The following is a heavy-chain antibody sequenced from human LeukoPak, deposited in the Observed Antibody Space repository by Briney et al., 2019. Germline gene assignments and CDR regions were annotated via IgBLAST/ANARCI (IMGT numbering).Heavy chain of an antibody. Sequence: GGSLRLSCAASGFTFSSYSMNWVRQAPGKGLEWVSFISSSSSYIYYADSMKGRFTISRDNSKNTLYLQMNSLRAEDTAVYYCARRSGIAVAGAFDYWGQGTLVTVSS. CDR2: ISSSSSYI. D-gene: IGHD6-19*01. J-gene: IGHJ4*02. V-gene: IGHV3-21*04. CDR3: ARRSGIAVAGAFDY. CDR1: GFTFSSYS.